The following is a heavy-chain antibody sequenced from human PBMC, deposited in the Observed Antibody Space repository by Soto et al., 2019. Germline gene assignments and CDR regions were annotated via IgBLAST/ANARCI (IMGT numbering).Heavy chain of an antibody. CDR1: GYTFTSYG. CDR3: ARDMRAAGRFGGPKTGANVVDY. V-gene: IGHV1-18*01. D-gene: IGHD3-10*01. Sequence: QVQLVQSGAEVKKPGASVKVSCKASGYTFTSYGISWVRQAPGQGLEWMGWISAYNGNTNYAQKLQGRVTMTTDTSTSTAYRELRSLRSDDTAVDYCARDMRAAGRFGGPKTGANVVDYWGQGTLVTVSS. J-gene: IGHJ4*02. CDR2: ISAYNGNT.